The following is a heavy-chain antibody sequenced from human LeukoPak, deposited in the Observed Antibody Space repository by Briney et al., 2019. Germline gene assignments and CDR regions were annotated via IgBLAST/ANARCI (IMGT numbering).Heavy chain of an antibody. Sequence: PSQTLSLTCAVSGGSISSGGYSWSWIRQPPGKGLEWIGYIYHSGSTYYNPSLKSRVTISVDRSKNQFSLKLSSVTAADTAVYYCARDHDYYGSGSYYTDYWGQGTLVTVSS. D-gene: IGHD3-10*01. CDR3: ARDHDYYGSGSYYTDY. V-gene: IGHV4-30-2*01. J-gene: IGHJ4*02. CDR1: GGSISSGGYS. CDR2: IYHSGST.